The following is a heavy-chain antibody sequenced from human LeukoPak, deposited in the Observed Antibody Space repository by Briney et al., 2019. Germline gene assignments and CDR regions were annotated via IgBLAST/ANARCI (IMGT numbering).Heavy chain of an antibody. D-gene: IGHD1-20*01. CDR1: GFTFSAYW. V-gene: IGHV3-74*01. CDR3: AKDHMTLAGITGPDY. Sequence: GGSLRLSCAASGFTFSAYWMHWVRQAPGKGLVWVGRINDVGSDSTYVDSVKGRFTISRDNAKNTLYLQMNNLRAEDTAVYYCAKDHMTLAGITGPDYWGQGTLVTVSS. J-gene: IGHJ4*02. CDR2: INDVGSDS.